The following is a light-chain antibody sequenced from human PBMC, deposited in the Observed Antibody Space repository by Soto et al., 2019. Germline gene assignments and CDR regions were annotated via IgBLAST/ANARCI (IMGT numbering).Light chain of an antibody. J-gene: IGKJ1*01. CDR2: GAS. V-gene: IGKV3-20*01. CDR3: QQYGSSPWT. Sequence: ETVLTQSPGTLSLSPGERATLSCRASQSIRSNYLAWYRQTPGQAPRLLIYGASHRATGIPDRFSGSGSGTDFTLIISRLEHEDFALYYCQQYGSSPWTFGQGTKVEIK. CDR1: QSIRSNY.